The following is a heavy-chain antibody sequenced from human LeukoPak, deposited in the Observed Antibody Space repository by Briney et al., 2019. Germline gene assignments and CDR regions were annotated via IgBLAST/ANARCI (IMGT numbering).Heavy chain of an antibody. V-gene: IGHV3-11*04. D-gene: IGHD5-18*01. Sequence: GGPLRLSCAASGFTFSDYYMTWIRQAPGQGLEWISYISDSGLTTYYAKSVRGRFTISRDNAKNSLSLYMNSLRAEDTAVYYCASSLNTVMISPYYFEYWGQGSLVTVSA. CDR1: GFTFSDYY. J-gene: IGHJ4*02. CDR2: ISDSGLTT. CDR3: ASSLNTVMISPYYFEY.